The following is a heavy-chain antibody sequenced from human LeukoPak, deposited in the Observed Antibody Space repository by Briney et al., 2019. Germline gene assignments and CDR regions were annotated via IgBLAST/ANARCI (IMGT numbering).Heavy chain of an antibody. CDR3: ARGDYDDSGDFRTLQY. D-gene: IGHD4-17*01. V-gene: IGHV1-69*10. J-gene: IGHJ4*02. CDR2: IIPILDAA. CDR1: GYTFTSYY. Sequence: SVKVSCKASGYTFTSYYMHWVRQAPGQGLEWLGGIIPILDAANSAQNFQGRVTFTADKLTRTVYMELSSLRYEDTAVYYCARGDYDDSGDFRTLQYWGQGTLVTVSS.